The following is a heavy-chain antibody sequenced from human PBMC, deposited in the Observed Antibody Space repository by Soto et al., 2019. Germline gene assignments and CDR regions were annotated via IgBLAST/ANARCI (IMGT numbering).Heavy chain of an antibody. CDR1: GYIFINYY. Sequence: ASVKVSCKASGYIFINYYMHWVRQAPGQGLEWMGVINPSGGTTSYAQKFQGRVTMTRDTSTSTVYMELSSLRSDDMAVYYCARDLRVTAARYYYYYGMDVWGQGTTVTAP. V-gene: IGHV1-46*01. CDR3: ARDLRVTAARYYYYYGMDV. D-gene: IGHD6-6*01. J-gene: IGHJ6*02. CDR2: INPSGGTT.